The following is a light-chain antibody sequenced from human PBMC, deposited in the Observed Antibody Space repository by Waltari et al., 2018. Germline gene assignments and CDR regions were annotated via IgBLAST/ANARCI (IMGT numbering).Light chain of an antibody. J-gene: IGLJ1*01. CDR1: STDVGAYNF. CDR2: DVG. Sequence: QSALTQPASVSGSPGQSITISCTGSSTDVGAYNFVSWYPQHPRKVPKLILYDVGNRPSGISHRFSASQSGNTASLTISGLQEEDEGEYYCSSYTTSTTLLFGTGTRLTVL. CDR3: SSYTTSTTLL. V-gene: IGLV2-14*01.